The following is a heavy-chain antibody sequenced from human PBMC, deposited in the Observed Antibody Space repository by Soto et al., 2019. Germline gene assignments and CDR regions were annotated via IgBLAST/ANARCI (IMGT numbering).Heavy chain of an antibody. Sequence: SETLCLTCTVSGGSISSGGYHWSWIRQHPGKGLEWIGYIYYSGSTYYNPSLKSRVTISVDTSKNQFSLKLSSVTAADTAVYYCARQCRGVTCHWFAPWGQGTLVTVSP. D-gene: IGHD2-15*01. CDR1: GGSISSGGYH. V-gene: IGHV4-31*03. CDR3: ARQCRGVTCHWFAP. CDR2: IYYSGST. J-gene: IGHJ5*02.